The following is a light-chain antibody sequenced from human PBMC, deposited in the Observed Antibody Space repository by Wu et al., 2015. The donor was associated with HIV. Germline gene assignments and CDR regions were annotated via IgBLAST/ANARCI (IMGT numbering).Light chain of an antibody. CDR1: QSISVY. Sequence: IQMTQSPSSLSASVGDRVTITCRASQSISVYLNWYQQKPGKAPELLIYAASNLQSGVPSRFSGSGSGTDFTLTISSLQPEDFATYYCQQTYSSPKTFGQGTKVEIK. J-gene: IGKJ1*01. CDR2: AAS. CDR3: QQTYSSPKT. V-gene: IGKV1-39*01.